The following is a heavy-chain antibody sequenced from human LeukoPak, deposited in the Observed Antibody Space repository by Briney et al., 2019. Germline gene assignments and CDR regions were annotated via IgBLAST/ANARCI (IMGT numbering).Heavy chain of an antibody. CDR3: ARDPVPYSSSWYHDAFDI. CDR1: GFTFSSYA. CDR2: ISYDGSNK. J-gene: IGHJ3*02. D-gene: IGHD6-13*01. Sequence: SCKASGFTFSSYAMHWVRQAPGKGLEWVAVISYDGSNKYYADSVKGRFTISRDNSKNTLYLQMNSLRAEDTAVYYCARDPVPYSSSWYHDAFDIWGQGTMVTVSS. V-gene: IGHV3-30-3*01.